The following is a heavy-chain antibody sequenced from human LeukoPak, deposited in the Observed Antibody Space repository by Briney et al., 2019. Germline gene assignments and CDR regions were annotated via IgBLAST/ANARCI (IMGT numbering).Heavy chain of an antibody. CDR2: IIPILGIA. V-gene: IGHV1-69*04. J-gene: IGHJ3*02. CDR1: GGTFSSYA. Sequence: ASVKVSCKASGGTFSSYAISWVRQAPGQGLEWMGRIIPILGIANYAQKFQGRVTITTDESTSTAYMELSSLRSEDTAVYYCACGYSSGIGAFDIWGQGTMVTVSS. CDR3: ACGYSSGIGAFDI. D-gene: IGHD6-19*01.